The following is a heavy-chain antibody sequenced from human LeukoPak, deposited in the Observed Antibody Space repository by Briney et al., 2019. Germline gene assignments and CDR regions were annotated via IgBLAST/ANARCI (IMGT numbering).Heavy chain of an antibody. V-gene: IGHV1-2*02. Sequence: ASVKVSCKASGYTFTGYYMHWVRQAPGQGLEWMGWINPNSGGTNYAQKFQGRVTMTEDTSTDTAYMELSSLRAEDTAVYYCARVSMVRGVIITGVWFDPWGQGTLVTVSS. CDR1: GYTFTGYY. D-gene: IGHD3-10*01. CDR2: INPNSGGT. J-gene: IGHJ5*02. CDR3: ARVSMVRGVIITGVWFDP.